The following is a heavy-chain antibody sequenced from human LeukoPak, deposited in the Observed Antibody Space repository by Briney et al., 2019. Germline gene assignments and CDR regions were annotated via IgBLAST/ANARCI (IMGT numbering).Heavy chain of an antibody. D-gene: IGHD3-22*01. CDR1: GGSISSYY. J-gene: IGHJ5*02. Sequence: PSETLSLTCTVSGGSISSYYWSWIRQPPGKGLEWIGYIYYSGSTNYNPSLKSRVTTSVDTSKNQFSLKLSSVTAADTAVYYCARETYYYDSSGYYPWGQGTLVTVSS. CDR3: ARETYYYDSSGYYP. V-gene: IGHV4-59*01. CDR2: IYYSGST.